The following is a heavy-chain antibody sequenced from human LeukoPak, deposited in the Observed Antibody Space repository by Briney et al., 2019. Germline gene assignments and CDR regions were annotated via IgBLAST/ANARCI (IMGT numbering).Heavy chain of an antibody. V-gene: IGHV3-74*01. Sequence: GGSLRLSCAASGFTFSNYWLQWVRQAPGKGLVWVSRISSDGSSTSYADSVKGRFTISRDNAKNTLYLQMNSLRTEDTAVYYCASGRIAVAGNYDFWGQGTLVTVSS. D-gene: IGHD6-19*01. J-gene: IGHJ4*02. CDR3: ASGRIAVAGNYDF. CDR2: ISSDGSST. CDR1: GFTFSNYW.